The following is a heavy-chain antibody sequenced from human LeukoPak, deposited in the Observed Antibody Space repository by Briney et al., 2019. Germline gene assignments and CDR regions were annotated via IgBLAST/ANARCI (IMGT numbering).Heavy chain of an antibody. CDR2: TRYDGSNK. Sequence: GGSLRLSCAASGFTFSSYGLTWVRQAPGKGLEWVAFTRYDGSNKYYADSVKGRFTISRDNSKNTLYLKMSSLRAEDTAVYYCAKGHGWEASYYDYYMDVWGKGTTVTISS. J-gene: IGHJ6*03. CDR3: AKGHGWEASYYDYYMDV. D-gene: IGHD1-26*01. CDR1: GFTFSSYG. V-gene: IGHV3-30*02.